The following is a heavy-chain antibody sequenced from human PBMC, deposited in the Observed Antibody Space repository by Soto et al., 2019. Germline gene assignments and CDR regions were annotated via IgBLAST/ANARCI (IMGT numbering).Heavy chain of an antibody. CDR1: GFTFSSLA. CDR3: AKDRWGSGRYDF. D-gene: IGHD3-10*01. CDR2: ISDGGDTT. J-gene: IGHJ4*02. Sequence: EVQLLESGGGLVKPGGSLRLSWAASGFTFSSLAMTWFRQAPGKGLEWVSVISDGGDTTYYADSVKGRFTISRDNSKTMLYLHRSNLRVEDTAKYYCAKDRWGSGRYDFWGQGTLGTVSS. V-gene: IGHV3-23*01.